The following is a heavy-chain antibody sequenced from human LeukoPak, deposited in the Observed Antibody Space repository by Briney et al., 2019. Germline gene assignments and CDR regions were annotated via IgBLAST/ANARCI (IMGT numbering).Heavy chain of an antibody. CDR2: IYQSGNT. CDR1: GGSISSSNYY. D-gene: IGHD5-12*01. CDR3: ARGPKWLRQYYFDY. Sequence: SETLSLTCTVSGGSISSSNYYWGWIRQPPGKGLEWIGSIYQSGNTYYNPSLKSRVTISVDTSKNQFSLKLSSVTAADTAVYYCARGPKWLRQYYFDYWGQGTLVTVSS. V-gene: IGHV4-39*07. J-gene: IGHJ4*02.